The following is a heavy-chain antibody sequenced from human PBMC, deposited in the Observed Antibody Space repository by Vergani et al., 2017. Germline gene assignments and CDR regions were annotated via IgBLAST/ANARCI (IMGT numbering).Heavy chain of an antibody. J-gene: IGHJ5*02. V-gene: IGHV1-24*01. D-gene: IGHD3-10*01. Sequence: QVQLVQSGAEVKKPGASVKISCKVSGYTLTELSMHWVRQAPGKGLAWMGGFDPEDGETIYAQKFQGRVTMTEETSTDTAYMELSSLRYEDTAVYYCAIAAGMVRGDESNWFDPWGQGTLVTVSS. CDR1: GYTLTELS. CDR3: AIAAGMVRGDESNWFDP. CDR2: FDPEDGET.